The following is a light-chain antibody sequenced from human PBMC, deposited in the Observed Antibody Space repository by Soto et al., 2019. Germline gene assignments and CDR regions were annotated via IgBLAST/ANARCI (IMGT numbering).Light chain of an antibody. CDR3: GPWDDSLSAYV. J-gene: IGLJ1*01. CDR1: SSNIGNNY. Sequence: QSVLTQPPSASGTPGQSVAISCSGSSSNIGNNYVYWYHQLPGTAPKLLIYTNNQRPSGVPDRFSGSKSGTSASLAISGLRPEDEADYYCGPWDDSLSAYVFGPGTKLTVL. CDR2: TNN. V-gene: IGLV1-47*02.